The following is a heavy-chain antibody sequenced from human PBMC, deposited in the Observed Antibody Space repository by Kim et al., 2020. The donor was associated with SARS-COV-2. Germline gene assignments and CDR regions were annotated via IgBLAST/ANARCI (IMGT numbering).Heavy chain of an antibody. J-gene: IGHJ3*02. V-gene: IGHV4-31*02. Sequence: LKIRVTISVDTSKTQFSRKLSSVTAADTAVYYCARARGGTMIVVVIGAFDIWGQGTMVTVSS. D-gene: IGHD3-22*01. CDR3: ARARGGTMIVVVIGAFDI.